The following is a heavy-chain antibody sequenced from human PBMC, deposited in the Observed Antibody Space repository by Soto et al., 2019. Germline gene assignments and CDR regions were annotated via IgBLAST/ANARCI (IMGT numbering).Heavy chain of an antibody. CDR3: AKAGGKYCSSTSCYRDY. CDR1: GFTFSSYA. V-gene: IGHV3-23*01. D-gene: IGHD2-2*01. CDR2: ISGSGGST. J-gene: IGHJ4*02. Sequence: PGGSLRLSCAASGFTFSSYAMSWVRQAPGKGLEWVSAISGSGGSTYYADSVKGRFTISRDNSKNTLYLQMNSLRAEDTAVYYCAKAGGKYCSSTSCYRDYWGQGTLVTVS.